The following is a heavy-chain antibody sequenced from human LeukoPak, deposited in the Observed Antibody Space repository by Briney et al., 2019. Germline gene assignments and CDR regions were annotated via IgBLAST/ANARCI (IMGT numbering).Heavy chain of an antibody. V-gene: IGHV3-30*02. Sequence: PAGGSLRLSCAASGFMFSKNAMHWVRQAPGKGLECVAFIRHDGTKKDYADSVKGRFTISRDNAKNSLYLQMNSLRAEDTALYYCAKEARIAGLDYWGQGTLVTVSS. CDR2: IRHDGTKK. CDR3: AKEARIAGLDY. D-gene: IGHD1-26*01. CDR1: GFMFSKNA. J-gene: IGHJ4*02.